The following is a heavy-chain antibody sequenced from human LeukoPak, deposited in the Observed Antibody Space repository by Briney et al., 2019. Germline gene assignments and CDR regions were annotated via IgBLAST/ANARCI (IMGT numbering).Heavy chain of an antibody. Sequence: SETLSLTCAVYGGSFSGYYWSWIRQPPGEGLEWIGEINHSGSTNYNPSLKSRVTISVDTSKNQFSLKLSSVTAADTAVYYCARYGSGINGTFDYWGQGTLVTVSS. CDR3: ARYGSGINGTFDY. V-gene: IGHV4-34*01. D-gene: IGHD3-10*01. CDR1: GGSFSGYY. J-gene: IGHJ4*02. CDR2: INHSGST.